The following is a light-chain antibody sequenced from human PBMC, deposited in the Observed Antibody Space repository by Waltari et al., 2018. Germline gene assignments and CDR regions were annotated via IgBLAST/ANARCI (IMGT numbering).Light chain of an antibody. CDR3: QKYGNSPWT. J-gene: IGKJ1*01. V-gene: IGKV3-20*01. CDR1: RSVANNF. CDR2: GPA. Sequence: EIVLTQSPGTLSLSLGERATLSCRASRSVANNFVAWYQQNPGQAPRLLIYGPAIRATGVPDRFSVSGSGTDFTLTIFRLEPEDFAVYYCQKYGNSPWTFGQGTKVEIK.